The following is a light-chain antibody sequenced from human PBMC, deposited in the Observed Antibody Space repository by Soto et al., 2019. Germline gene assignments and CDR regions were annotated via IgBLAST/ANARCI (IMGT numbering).Light chain of an antibody. V-gene: IGKV1-12*01. J-gene: IGKJ5*01. CDR3: LHHHNFPIT. Sequence: DIQMTQSPASVSASVGDRLTITCRASLDISNSLAWYQQTPGKAPKLLLRGASSLHRGVPSRFSGGGAGTEFTLTISSLQPEDFATYYCLHHHNFPITFGQGTRLEIK. CDR2: GAS. CDR1: LDISNS.